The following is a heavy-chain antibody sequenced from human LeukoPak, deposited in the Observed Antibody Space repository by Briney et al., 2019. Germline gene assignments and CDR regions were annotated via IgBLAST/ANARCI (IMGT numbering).Heavy chain of an antibody. CDR2: ISGSGGST. D-gene: IGHD3-9*01. Sequence: PGGSLRLSCAASGFTLSSYAMSWVRQAPGKGLEWVSAISGSGGSTYYADSVKGRFTISRDNSKNTLYLQMNSLRAEDTAVYYCAQVPGFASANYYYYGMDVWGQGTTVTVSS. CDR3: AQVPGFASANYYYYGMDV. V-gene: IGHV3-23*01. CDR1: GFTLSSYA. J-gene: IGHJ6*02.